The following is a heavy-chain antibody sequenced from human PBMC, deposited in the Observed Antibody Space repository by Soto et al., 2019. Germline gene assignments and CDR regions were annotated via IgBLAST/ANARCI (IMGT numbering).Heavy chain of an antibody. CDR2: IYYSGST. D-gene: IGHD3-3*01. V-gene: IGHV4-59*01. CDR3: ARVNDFWTGYYSTTWFDP. CDR1: GGSISSYY. Sequence: QVQLQESGPGLVKPSETLSLTCTVSGGSISSYYWTWIRQPPGKGLEWIGYIYYSGSTNHNPSLKNRVTISVATSKNQFSLKLSSVTAADTAVYYCARVNDFWTGYYSTTWFDPWGQGTLVTVSS. J-gene: IGHJ5*02.